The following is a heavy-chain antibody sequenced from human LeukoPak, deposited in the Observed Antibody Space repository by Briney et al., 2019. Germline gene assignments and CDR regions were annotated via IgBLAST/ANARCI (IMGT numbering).Heavy chain of an antibody. CDR2: IRGSGGST. CDR3: AKLFNDYGDYYFDY. J-gene: IGHJ4*02. Sequence: GGSLRLSCAASGFTFDDYGMSWVRQAPGKGREWVSAIRGSGGSTYYADSVKGRFTISRDNSKNTLYLQMNSLRAEDTAVYYCAKLFNDYGDYYFDYWGQGTLVTVSS. CDR1: GFTFDDYG. D-gene: IGHD4-17*01. V-gene: IGHV3-23*01.